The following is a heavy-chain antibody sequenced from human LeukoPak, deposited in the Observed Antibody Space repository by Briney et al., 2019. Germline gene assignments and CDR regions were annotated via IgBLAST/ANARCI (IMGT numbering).Heavy chain of an antibody. CDR1: GFTFMAYS. V-gene: IGHV3-48*02. CDR2: ISSNSSAI. Sequence: GGSLRLSCAASGFTFMAYSMNWVRQAPGKGLEWISYISSNSSAIYYADSVKGRFTISRDNAKNSLYLQMSGLRDEGTAVYYCARAYRNSGYDGVGSYWGQGTLVTVSS. J-gene: IGHJ4*02. D-gene: IGHD3-22*01. CDR3: ARAYRNSGYDGVGSY.